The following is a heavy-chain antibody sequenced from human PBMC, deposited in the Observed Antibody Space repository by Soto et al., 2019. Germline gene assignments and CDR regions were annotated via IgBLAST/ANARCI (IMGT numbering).Heavy chain of an antibody. D-gene: IGHD6-13*01. CDR1: GGSISSSSYY. CDR2: IYYSGST. V-gene: IGHV4-39*01. Sequence: SETLSLTCTVSGGSISSSSYYWGWIRQPPGKGLEWIGSIYYSGSTYYNPSLKSRVTISVDTSKNQFSLKLSSVTAADTAVYYCARLNTAGDFDYWGQGTLVTVSS. J-gene: IGHJ4*02. CDR3: ARLNTAGDFDY.